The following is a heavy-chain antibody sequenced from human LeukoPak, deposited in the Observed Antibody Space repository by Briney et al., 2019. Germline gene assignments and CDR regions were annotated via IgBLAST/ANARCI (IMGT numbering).Heavy chain of an antibody. D-gene: IGHD6-13*01. J-gene: IGHJ4*02. CDR2: INPNSGGT. CDR1: GYTFTGYY. Sequence: ASVKVSCKASGYTFTGYYMHWVRQAPGQGLEWMGLINPNSGGTNYAQKFQGRVTMTRDTSISTAYMEVSRVRYDARDVYYCGRARWYSSSWYGDYWGQGTLVTVSS. V-gene: IGHV1-2*02. CDR3: GRARWYSSSWYGDY.